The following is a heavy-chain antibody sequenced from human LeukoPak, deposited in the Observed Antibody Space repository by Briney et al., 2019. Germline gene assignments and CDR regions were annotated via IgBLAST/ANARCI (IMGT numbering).Heavy chain of an antibody. D-gene: IGHD5-18*01. J-gene: IGHJ4*02. CDR3: ARVGSYGFCDY. CDR1: GGSFSGHY. V-gene: IGHV4-34*01. Sequence: SETLSLTCAVYGGSFSGHYWSWIRQPPGKGLEWIGEINHSGSTNYNPSLKSRVTISVDTSKNQFSLKLSSVTAADTAVYYCARVGSYGFCDYWGQGTLVTVSS. CDR2: INHSGST.